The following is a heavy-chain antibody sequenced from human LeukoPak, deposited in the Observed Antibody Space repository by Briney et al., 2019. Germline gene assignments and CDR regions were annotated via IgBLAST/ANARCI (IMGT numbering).Heavy chain of an antibody. CDR2: IRYDGSNK. CDR3: ARDEDFWSGRTVY. J-gene: IGHJ4*02. D-gene: IGHD3-3*01. V-gene: IGHV3-30*02. CDR1: GFTFSSYG. Sequence: GGSLRLSCAASGFTFSSYGMHWVRQAPGKGLEWVAFIRYDGSNKYYADSVKGRFTISRDNSKNTLYLQMNSLRAEDTAVYYCARDEDFWSGRTVYWGQGTLVTVSS.